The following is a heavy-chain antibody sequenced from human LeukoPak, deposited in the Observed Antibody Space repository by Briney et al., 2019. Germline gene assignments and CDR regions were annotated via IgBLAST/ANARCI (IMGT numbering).Heavy chain of an antibody. CDR2: ISYDGSNK. CDR1: GFTFSSYA. CDR3: ATPVFQYDRSGLV. J-gene: IGHJ4*02. D-gene: IGHD3-22*01. Sequence: GGSLRLSCAASGFTFSSYAMHWVRQAPGKGLEWVAVISYDGSNKYYADSVKGRLTISRDNSKNTLYLQMNSLRAEDTAVYYCATPVFQYDRSGLVWGQGTLVTVSS. V-gene: IGHV3-30-3*01.